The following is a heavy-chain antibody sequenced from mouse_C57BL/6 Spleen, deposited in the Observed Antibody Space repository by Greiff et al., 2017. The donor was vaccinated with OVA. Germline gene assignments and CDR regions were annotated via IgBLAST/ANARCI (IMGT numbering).Heavy chain of an antibody. V-gene: IGHV1-69*01. J-gene: IGHJ4*01. CDR3: ARRLKFITTAPYAMDY. CDR2: IDPSDSYT. D-gene: IGHD1-1*01. CDR1: GYTFTSYW. Sequence: VQLQQPGAELVMPGASVKLSCKASGYTFTSYWMHWVKQRPGQGLEWIGEIDPSDSYTNYNQKFKGKSTLTVDKSSSTAYMQLSSLTSEDSAVYYCARRLKFITTAPYAMDYWGQGTSVTVSS.